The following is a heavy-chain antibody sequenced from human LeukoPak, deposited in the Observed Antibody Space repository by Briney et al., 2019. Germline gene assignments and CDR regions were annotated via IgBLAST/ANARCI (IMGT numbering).Heavy chain of an antibody. CDR2: IYHSGNT. CDR3: TRVPNYTFDI. D-gene: IGHD3-10*01. J-gene: IGHJ3*02. V-gene: IGHV4-38-2*02. CDR1: GYSISSDYY. Sequence: SATLSLTCTVSGYSISSDYYWGWIRQPPGKGLEWIGNIYHSGNTYYNPSLKSRVIISVDTSKNQFSLKLSSVTAADTAVYYCTRVPNYTFDIWGQGTMVTVSS.